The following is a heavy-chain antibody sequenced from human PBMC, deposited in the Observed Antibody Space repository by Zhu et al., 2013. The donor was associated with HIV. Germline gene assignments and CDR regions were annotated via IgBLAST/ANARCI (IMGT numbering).Heavy chain of an antibody. CDR3: ARSDSGGADYYYGMDV. Sequence: QVQLVQSGAEVKKPESSVKVSCKASGGTFSSYAISWVRQAPGQGLEWMGGIIPIFGTANYAQKFQGRVTITADESTSTAYMELSSLRSEDTAVYYCARSDSGGADYYYGMDVWGQGTTVTVSS. D-gene: IGHD2-15*01. CDR1: GGTFSSYA. V-gene: IGHV1-69*01. J-gene: IGHJ6*02. CDR2: IIPIFGTA.